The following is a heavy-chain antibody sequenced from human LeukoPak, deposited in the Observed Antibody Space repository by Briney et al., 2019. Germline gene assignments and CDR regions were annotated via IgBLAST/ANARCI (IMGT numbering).Heavy chain of an antibody. CDR3: ARTSSYCSGGSCYSESASIDY. CDR2: IYSGGST. V-gene: IGHV3-66*01. CDR1: RFSVNYNY. D-gene: IGHD2-15*01. Sequence: GGSLRLSCETSRFSVNYNYMTWVRQAPGKGLEWVSVIYSGGSTSYADSVKGRFTISRDNAKNTLYLQMNSLRAEDTAVYYCARTSSYCSGGSCYSESASIDYWGQGTLSPSPQ. J-gene: IGHJ4*02.